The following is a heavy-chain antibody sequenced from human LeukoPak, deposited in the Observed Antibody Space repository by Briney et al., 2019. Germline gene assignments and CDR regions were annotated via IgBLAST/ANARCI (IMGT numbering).Heavy chain of an antibody. V-gene: IGHV4-59*01. D-gene: IGHD1-26*01. Sequence: SETLPLTCTVSGGSISSYYWGWIRQPPGKGLEWIGYNSYSGITNYNPSLKSRVTISVDTSKNHFSLNLSSVTAADTAVYYCARVGSGSFDCWGQGILVIVSS. J-gene: IGHJ4*02. CDR2: NSYSGIT. CDR1: GGSISSYY. CDR3: ARVGSGSFDC.